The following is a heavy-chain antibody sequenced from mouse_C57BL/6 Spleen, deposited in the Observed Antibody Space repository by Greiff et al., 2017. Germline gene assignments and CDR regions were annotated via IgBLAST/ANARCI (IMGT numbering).Heavy chain of an antibody. V-gene: IGHV1-52*01. J-gene: IGHJ2*01. CDR1: GYTFTSSW. CDR3: AREGVGAHFDY. D-gene: IGHD1-1*01. CDR2: IDPSDSET. Sequence: QVQLQQPGAELVRPGSSVTLSCKASGYTFTSSWMHWVKQRPIPGLEWIGNIDPSDSETHYNQKFKDKATLTVDKSSSTAYMQLSSLTSEDSAVYYCAREGVGAHFDYWGQGTTLTVSS.